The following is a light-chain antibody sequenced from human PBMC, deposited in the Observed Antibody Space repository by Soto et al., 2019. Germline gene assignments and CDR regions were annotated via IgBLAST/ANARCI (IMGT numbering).Light chain of an antibody. J-gene: IGKJ1*01. V-gene: IGKV1-5*01. Sequence: DIQMTQSPSTLSAFVGDRVSITCRASQNISRWLAWYQQKPGKAPKLLIYDGSTLESGVPSRFSGSGSGTEFILTISSLQPDDFASFYCQEYSNGWRLGQGTKVDIK. CDR2: DGS. CDR3: QEYSNGWR. CDR1: QNISRW.